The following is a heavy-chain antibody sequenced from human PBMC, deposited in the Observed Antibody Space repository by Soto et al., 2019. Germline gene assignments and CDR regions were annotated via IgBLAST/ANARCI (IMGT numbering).Heavy chain of an antibody. V-gene: IGHV4-39*01. Sequence: ETLSLTCTVSGGSISSSSYYWGWIRQPPGKGLEWIGSIYYSGSTYYNPSLKSRVTISVDTSKNQFSLKLSSVTAADTAVYYCARELRSDWFDPWGQGTLVTVSS. CDR1: GGSISSSSYY. D-gene: IGHD1-7*01. CDR3: ARELRSDWFDP. CDR2: IYYSGST. J-gene: IGHJ5*02.